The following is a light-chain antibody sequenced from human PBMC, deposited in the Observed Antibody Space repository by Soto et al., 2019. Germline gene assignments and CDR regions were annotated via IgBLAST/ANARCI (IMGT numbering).Light chain of an antibody. J-gene: IGKJ1*01. CDR1: QSSSSW. CDR3: QHSKSDSGA. Sequence: IDMSQTHSTMSAYVRSRVTITCRASQSSSSWLPWYQQKPGKAPKRLIYDASSLESGVPSRFSGSGSWTESTLTISSLPPDEFATYYYQHSKSDSGAFSQGTRVEIK. V-gene: IGKV1-5*01. CDR2: DAS.